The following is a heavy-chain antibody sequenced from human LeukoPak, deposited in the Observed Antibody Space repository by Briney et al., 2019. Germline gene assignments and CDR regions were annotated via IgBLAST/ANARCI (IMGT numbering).Heavy chain of an antibody. CDR1: GVAISSGSYY. CDR2: IYTSGST. D-gene: IGHD6-19*01. V-gene: IGHV4-61*02. CDR3: DRDRASGWYPDDAFDI. J-gene: IGHJ3*02. Sequence: SETLSLTCVVSGVAISSGSYYWSWIRQPAGKGLEWIGRIYTSGSTNYNPSLKSRVTLSVDTCKNQFSLKLSSVTAAATAVYYCDRDRASGWYPDDAFDIWGQGTMVIASS.